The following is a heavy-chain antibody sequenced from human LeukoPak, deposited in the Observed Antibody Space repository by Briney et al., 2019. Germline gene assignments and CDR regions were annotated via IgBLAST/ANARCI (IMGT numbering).Heavy chain of an antibody. V-gene: IGHV1-46*01. CDR2: IHPDGGGT. J-gene: IGHJ4*02. Sequence: ASVKVSCKTSGYTSTNYHIHWVRQAPGQEPEWMGIIHPDGGGTTYAQKFQGRVTMTRDMSTSTVYMELSSLRSEDTAVYYCARVYDSSGYGFDYWGQGTLVTVSS. CDR1: GYTSTNYH. D-gene: IGHD3-22*01. CDR3: ARVYDSSGYGFDY.